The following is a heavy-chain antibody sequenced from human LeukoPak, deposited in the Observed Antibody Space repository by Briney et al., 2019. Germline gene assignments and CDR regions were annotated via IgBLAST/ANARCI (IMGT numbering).Heavy chain of an antibody. D-gene: IGHD3-10*01. J-gene: IGHJ6*03. V-gene: IGHV1-18*01. CDR1: GYTFTSYG. CDR2: ISAYNGNT. CDR3: AVRYGSGKYYMDV. Sequence: ASVKVSCKASGYTFTSYGISWVRQAPGQGLEWMGWISAYNGNTNYAQKLQGRVTMTRDMSTSTVYMELSSLRSEDTAVYYCAVRYGSGKYYMDVWGKGTTVTVSS.